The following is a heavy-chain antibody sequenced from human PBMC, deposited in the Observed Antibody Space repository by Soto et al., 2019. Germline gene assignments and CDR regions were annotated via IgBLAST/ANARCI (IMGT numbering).Heavy chain of an antibody. V-gene: IGHV3-23*01. Sequence: RGSLRLSCAASGFTFSSYAMSWVRQAPGKGLEWVSAISGSGGSTYYADSVKGRFTISRDNSKNTLYLQMNSLRAEDTAVYYCAKDRKRRDGYNYFDYWGQGTLVTVSS. J-gene: IGHJ4*02. D-gene: IGHD5-12*01. CDR1: GFTFSSYA. CDR2: ISGSGGST. CDR3: AKDRKRRDGYNYFDY.